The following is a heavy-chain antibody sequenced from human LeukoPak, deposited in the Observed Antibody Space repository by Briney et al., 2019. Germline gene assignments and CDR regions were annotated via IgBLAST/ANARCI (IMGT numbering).Heavy chain of an antibody. CDR3: ARDSPPDY. V-gene: IGHV3-30*02. J-gene: IGHJ4*02. CDR1: GFTFSSYG. CDR2: IRYDGSNK. Sequence: PGESLRLSCAASGFTFSSYGMHWVRQAPGKGLEWVAFIRYDGSNKYYADSVKGRFTISRDNAKRSVYLQMNSLRVEDTAVYYCARDSPPDYWGQGTLVTVSS.